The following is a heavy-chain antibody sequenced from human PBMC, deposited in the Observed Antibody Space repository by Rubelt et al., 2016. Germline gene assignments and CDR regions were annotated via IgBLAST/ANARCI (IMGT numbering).Heavy chain of an antibody. J-gene: IGHJ4*02. Sequence: QVQLQESGPGLVKPSETLSLTCTVSGGSISSYDWSWIRQPPGKGPEWIGYVYYTGSTHYNPSLKSRVTISADTSKNQFSLSLNAVTAADTAVYYCASLLDSSSWALSDYWGQGILVTVSS. CDR1: GGSISSYD. CDR3: ASLLDSSSWALSDY. V-gene: IGHV4-59*12. D-gene: IGHD6-13*01. CDR2: VYYTGST.